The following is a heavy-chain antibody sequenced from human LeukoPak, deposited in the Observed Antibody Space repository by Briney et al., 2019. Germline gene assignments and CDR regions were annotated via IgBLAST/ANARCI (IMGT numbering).Heavy chain of an antibody. CDR1: GYSISSGYY. J-gene: IGHJ4*02. V-gene: IGHV4-38-2*02. D-gene: IGHD6-25*01. Sequence: SETLSLTCTVSGYSISSGYYWGWIRQPPGKGLEWIGSIYHSGSTYYNPSLKSRVTISVDTSKNQFSLKLSSVTAADTAVYYCARRPGKRLGPAFNYWAREPWSPSPQ. CDR2: IYHSGST. CDR3: ARRPGKRLGPAFNY.